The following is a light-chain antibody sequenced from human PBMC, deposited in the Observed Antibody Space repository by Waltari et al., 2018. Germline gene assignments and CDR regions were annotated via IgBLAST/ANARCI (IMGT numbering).Light chain of an antibody. CDR3: QHYVRLPVT. CDR1: QSVGRT. V-gene: IGKV3-20*01. Sequence: EIVLTQSPGTLSLSPGERATLSCWTSQSVGRTLAWYQQKPRQPPRLLIYGASIRATGIPDRFSGSGSGTDFSLTISRLEPEDFAVYYCQHYVRLPVTFGQGAKVEIK. CDR2: GAS. J-gene: IGKJ1*01.